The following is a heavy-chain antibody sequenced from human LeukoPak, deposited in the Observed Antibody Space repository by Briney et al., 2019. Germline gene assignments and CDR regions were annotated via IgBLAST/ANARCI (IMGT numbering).Heavy chain of an antibody. CDR1: GYTLTELS. CDR2: FDPEDGET. D-gene: IGHD2-2*01. J-gene: IGHJ5*02. CDR3: ARKKKYCSSTSCYWFDP. V-gene: IGHV1-24*01. Sequence: ASVKVSCKVSGYTLTELSMHWVRQAPGKGLEWMGGFDPEDGETIYARKFQGRVTITEDTSTDTAYMELSSLRSEDTAVYYCARKKKYCSSTSCYWFDPWGQGTLVTVSS.